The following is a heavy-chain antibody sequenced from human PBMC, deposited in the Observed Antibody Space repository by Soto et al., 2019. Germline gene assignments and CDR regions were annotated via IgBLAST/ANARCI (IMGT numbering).Heavy chain of an antibody. D-gene: IGHD2-21*02. CDR1: GGTCSSYA. Sequence: GGSLRLSCAASGGTCSSYAMSWFRQATGKGLEWVGFIRSKAYGGTTEYAASVKGRFTISRDDSKSIAYLQMNSLKTEDTAVYYCTRDGVVVVTAIIYWGQGTLVTVSS. CDR2: IRSKAYGGTT. V-gene: IGHV3-49*03. CDR3: TRDGVVVVTAIIY. J-gene: IGHJ4*02.